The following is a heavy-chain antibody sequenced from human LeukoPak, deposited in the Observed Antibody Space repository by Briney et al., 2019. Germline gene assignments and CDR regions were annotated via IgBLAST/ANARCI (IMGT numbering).Heavy chain of an antibody. Sequence: GESLKISCKASGYKFTSYWIGWVRQMPGKGLEWMGIIYPGDSDTRYSPSFQGQVTISADKSISTAYLQWSSLKASDTAMYYCARRQLYYYDSSGYRKSPRSDDAFDIWGQGTMVTVSS. V-gene: IGHV5-51*01. CDR1: GYKFTSYW. D-gene: IGHD3-22*01. CDR3: ARRQLYYYDSSGYRKSPRSDDAFDI. CDR2: IYPGDSDT. J-gene: IGHJ3*02.